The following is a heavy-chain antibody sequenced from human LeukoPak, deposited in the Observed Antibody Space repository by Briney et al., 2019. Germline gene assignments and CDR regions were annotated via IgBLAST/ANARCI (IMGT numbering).Heavy chain of an antibody. CDR2: ISAYNGNT. J-gene: IGHJ4*02. CDR3: ARVHAVRYNWNPDLFDY. V-gene: IGHV1-18*01. D-gene: IGHD1-1*01. Sequence: ASVKVSCKASGYTFTSYGISWVRQAPGQGLEWMGWISAYNGNTNYAQKLQGRVTMTTDTSTRTAYMELRSLRSDDTAVYYCARVHAVRYNWNPDLFDYWGQGTLVTVSS. CDR1: GYTFTSYG.